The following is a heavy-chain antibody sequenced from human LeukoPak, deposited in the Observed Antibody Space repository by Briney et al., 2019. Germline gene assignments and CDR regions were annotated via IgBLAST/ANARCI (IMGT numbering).Heavy chain of an antibody. Sequence: GGSLRLSCAASGFTVSSNYMSWVRQAPGKGLEWVSAISGSGGSTYYADSVKGRFTISRDNSKNTLYLQMNSLRAEDTAVYYCAKDPWIQLWLHPPFDYWGQGTLVTVSS. CDR1: GFTVSSNY. CDR2: ISGSGGST. D-gene: IGHD5-18*01. CDR3: AKDPWIQLWLHPPFDY. V-gene: IGHV3-23*01. J-gene: IGHJ4*02.